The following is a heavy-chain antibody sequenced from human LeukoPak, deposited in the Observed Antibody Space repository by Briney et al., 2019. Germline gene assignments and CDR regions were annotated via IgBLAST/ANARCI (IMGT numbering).Heavy chain of an antibody. J-gene: IGHJ6*03. D-gene: IGHD3-22*01. CDR2: ISWDGGST. V-gene: IGHV3-43D*03. Sequence: GGSLRLSCAASGFTFDDYAMHWVRQAPGKGLEWVSLISWDGGSTYYADSVKGRFTISRDNSKNSLYLQMNSLRAEDTALYYCAKDNYDSSGYYYYYYYMDVWGKGTTVTVSS. CDR3: AKDNYDSSGYYYYYYYMDV. CDR1: GFTFDDYA.